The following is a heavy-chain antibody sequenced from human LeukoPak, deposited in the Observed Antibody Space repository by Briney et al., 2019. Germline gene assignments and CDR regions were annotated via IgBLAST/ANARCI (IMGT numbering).Heavy chain of an antibody. D-gene: IGHD3-3*01. CDR2: ISWNSGSI. CDR3: AKDRRYDFWSGLDC. J-gene: IGHJ4*02. Sequence: GGPLRLSCAASGFTFDDYAMHWVRQAPGEGLEWVSGISWNSGSIGYADSVKGRFTISRDNAKNSLYLQMNSLRAEDTALYYCAKDRRYDFWSGLDCWGQGTLVTVSS. CDR1: GFTFDDYA. V-gene: IGHV3-9*01.